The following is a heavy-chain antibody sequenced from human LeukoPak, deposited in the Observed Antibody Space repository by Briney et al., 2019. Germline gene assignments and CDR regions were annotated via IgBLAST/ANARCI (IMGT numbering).Heavy chain of an antibody. CDR2: IYYSGST. V-gene: IGHV4-59*08. J-gene: IGHJ3*02. Sequence: SETLSLTCTVSGGSISSYYWSWIRQPPGKGLEWIGYIYYSGSTNYNPSLKSRVTISVDTSKNQFSLKLSSVTAADTAVYYCARLRRSSSWSHAFDIWGQGTMVTVTS. D-gene: IGHD6-13*01. CDR3: ARLRRSSSWSHAFDI. CDR1: GGSISSYY.